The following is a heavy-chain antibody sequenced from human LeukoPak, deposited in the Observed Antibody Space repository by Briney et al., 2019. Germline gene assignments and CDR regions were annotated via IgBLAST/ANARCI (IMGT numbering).Heavy chain of an antibody. CDR1: GYTFTSYG. Sequence: ASVKVSCKASGYTFTSYGISWVRQAPGQGLEWMGWISAYNGNTNYAQEFQGRVTITRDTSASTAYMDLNSLRSEDMAVYYCAVGDYYYDTRFDYWGQGTLVTVSS. J-gene: IGHJ4*02. CDR3: AVGDYYYDTRFDY. CDR2: ISAYNGNT. V-gene: IGHV1-18*03. D-gene: IGHD3-22*01.